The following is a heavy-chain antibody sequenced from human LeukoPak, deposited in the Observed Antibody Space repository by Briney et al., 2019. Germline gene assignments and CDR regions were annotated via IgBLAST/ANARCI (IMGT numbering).Heavy chain of an antibody. CDR2: IKSKTDGGTT. CDR3: ATVPLRITIFGVVPYMDV. D-gene: IGHD3-3*01. Sequence: GGSLRLSCAASGFTFSNAWMSWVRQAPGKGLEWVGRIKSKTDGGTTDYAAPVKGRFTISRDDSKNTLYLQMNSLKTEDTAVYYCATVPLRITIFGVVPYMDVWGKGTTVTVSS. V-gene: IGHV3-15*01. J-gene: IGHJ6*03. CDR1: GFTFSNAW.